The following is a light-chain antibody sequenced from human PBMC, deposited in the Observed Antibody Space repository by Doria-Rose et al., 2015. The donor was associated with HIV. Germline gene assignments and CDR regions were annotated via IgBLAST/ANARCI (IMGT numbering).Light chain of an antibody. CDR1: QSFSSTY. V-gene: IGKV3-20*01. J-gene: IGKJ1*01. CDR2: DGS. Sequence: LTQSPGTLSLSPGERATLSCRASQSFSSTYLAWYQQKPGQTPSLLIYDGSTRATGIPDRFGVSGSGTDFTLTINRLEHEDFALYYCHQYGTSWTFGQGTKVEI. CDR3: HQYGTSWT.